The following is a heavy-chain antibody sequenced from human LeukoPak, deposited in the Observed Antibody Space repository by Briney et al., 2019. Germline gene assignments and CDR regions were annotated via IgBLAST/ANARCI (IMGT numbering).Heavy chain of an antibody. CDR1: GGSFSGYY. CDR3: ARGRYNSGWYADYFDY. Sequence: SETLSLTCAVYGGSFSGYYWSWIRQPPGKGLEWIGEINHSGSTNYNPSLKSRVTISVDTSKNQFSLKLSSVTAADTAVYYCARGRYNSGWYADYFDYWGQGTLVTVSS. V-gene: IGHV4-34*01. CDR2: INHSGST. J-gene: IGHJ4*02. D-gene: IGHD6-19*01.